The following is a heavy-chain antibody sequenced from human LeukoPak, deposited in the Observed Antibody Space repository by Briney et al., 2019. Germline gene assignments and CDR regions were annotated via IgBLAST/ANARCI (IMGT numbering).Heavy chain of an antibody. Sequence: LSETLSLTCTVSGGSISSYYWSWIRQPPGKGLEWIGSIYYSGSTYYNPSLKSRVTISVDTSKNQFSLKLSSVTAADTAVYYCARGPTYQPIDFWGQGTLVTVSS. CDR1: GGSISSYY. CDR3: ARGPTYQPIDF. J-gene: IGHJ4*02. D-gene: IGHD2-2*01. CDR2: IYYSGST. V-gene: IGHV4-59*12.